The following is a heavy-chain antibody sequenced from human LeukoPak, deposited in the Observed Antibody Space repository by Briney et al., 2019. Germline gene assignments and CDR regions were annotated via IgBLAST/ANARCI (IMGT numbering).Heavy chain of an antibody. Sequence: PGEALTLSYPPSRCTLSSYGMHWVRQAPAKGLDGVAVISYDGSNKYYADSVKGRFTISRDNSKNTLYLQMNSLRAEDTAVYYCAKANYDSSGYYWRPGDLDYWGQGTLVTVSS. CDR2: ISYDGSNK. CDR3: AKANYDSSGYYWRPGDLDY. CDR1: RCTLSSYG. D-gene: IGHD3-22*01. V-gene: IGHV3-30*18. J-gene: IGHJ4*02.